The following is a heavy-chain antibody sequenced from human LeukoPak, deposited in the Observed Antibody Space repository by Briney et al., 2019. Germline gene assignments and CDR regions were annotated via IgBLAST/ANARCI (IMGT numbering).Heavy chain of an antibody. D-gene: IGHD4-17*01. Sequence: GGSLRLSCAASAFTFSSYGMHWVHQAPGKGLEWVAFIRYDGSNKYYAGSVKGRFTISRDNSQNTLYLQMNSLRPEDTAVYYCAKGGASVTRYVDYWGQGTLVTVSS. J-gene: IGHJ4*02. CDR1: AFTFSSYG. V-gene: IGHV3-30*02. CDR3: AKGGASVTRYVDY. CDR2: IRYDGSNK.